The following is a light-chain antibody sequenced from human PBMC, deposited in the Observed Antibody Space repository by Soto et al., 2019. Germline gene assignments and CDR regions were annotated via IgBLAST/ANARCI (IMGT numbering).Light chain of an antibody. V-gene: IGKV3-15*01. CDR3: QQYNNWGT. CDR1: QSVSSN. J-gene: IGKJ1*01. Sequence: EIVMTQSPATLSVSPGERATLSCRASQSVSSNLAWYQKKPGQAPRLLIYGASTRATGIPTRFSGSGSGTDSSLTISSLKYEDFAVYYCQQYNNWGTFGQGTRVEIK. CDR2: GAS.